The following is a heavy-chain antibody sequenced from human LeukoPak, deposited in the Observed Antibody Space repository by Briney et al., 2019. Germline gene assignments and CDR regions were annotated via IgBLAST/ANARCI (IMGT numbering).Heavy chain of an antibody. Sequence: SETLSLTCTVSGGSISSYYWSWIRQPPGKGLGWIGYIYYSGSTNYNPSLKSRVTISVDTSKNQFSLKLSSVTAADTAVYYCARAGYYYDSSGLADIWGQGTMVTVSS. V-gene: IGHV4-59*01. D-gene: IGHD3-22*01. CDR2: IYYSGST. CDR1: GGSISSYY. J-gene: IGHJ3*02. CDR3: ARAGYYYDSSGLADI.